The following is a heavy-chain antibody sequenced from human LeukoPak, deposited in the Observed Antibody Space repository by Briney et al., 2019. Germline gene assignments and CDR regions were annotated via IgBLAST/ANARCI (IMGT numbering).Heavy chain of an antibody. CDR2: IYHSGST. J-gene: IGHJ4*02. Sequence: SETLSLTCAVSGGSISSGGYSWSWIRQPPGKGLEWIGYIYHSGSTYYNPSLKRRVTISVDRSKNQFSLKLSSVTAADTAVYYCARAVYYGSGYFDYWGQGTLVTVSS. V-gene: IGHV4-30-2*01. D-gene: IGHD3-10*01. CDR3: ARAVYYGSGYFDY. CDR1: GGSISSGGYS.